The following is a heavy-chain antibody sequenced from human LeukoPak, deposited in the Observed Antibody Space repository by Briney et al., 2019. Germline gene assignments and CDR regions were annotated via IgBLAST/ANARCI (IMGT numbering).Heavy chain of an antibody. Sequence: ASVKVSCKASGYTFTSRDINWVRQVTGQGLEWMGWVNPNSGNSGYAQKFQGRVTITRNTSISTAYMELSSLSSEDTAVYYCARAEAGTTLFYYYYMDVWGKGTTVTVSS. CDR1: GYTFTSRD. CDR2: VNPNSGNS. CDR3: ARAEAGTTLFYYYYMDV. J-gene: IGHJ6*03. V-gene: IGHV1-8*03. D-gene: IGHD1-1*01.